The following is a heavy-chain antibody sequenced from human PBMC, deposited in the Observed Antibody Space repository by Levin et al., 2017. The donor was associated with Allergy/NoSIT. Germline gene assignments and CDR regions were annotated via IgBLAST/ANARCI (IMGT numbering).Heavy chain of an antibody. V-gene: IGHV3-33*01. CDR2: IWYNGNNK. CDR1: GFTFSDYG. D-gene: IGHD1-26*01. J-gene: IGHJ4*02. Sequence: LPGGSLRLSCAASGFTFSDYGMHWVRQAPGKGLEWVAVIWYNGNNKFYADSVMGRFTISRDNSKNTLFLEMNTLRAEDTSVYYCARANRKWDEMETGPNFDYWGRGTLVSVSS. CDR3: ARANRKWDEMETGPNFDY.